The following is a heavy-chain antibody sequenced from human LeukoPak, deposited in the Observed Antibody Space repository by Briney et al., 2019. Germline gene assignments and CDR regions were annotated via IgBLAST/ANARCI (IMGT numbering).Heavy chain of an antibody. J-gene: IGHJ5*02. Sequence: SETLSLTCAVYGGSFSGYYWSWIRQPPGKGLEWIGEINHSGSTNYNPSLKSRVTISVDTSKNQFSLKLSSVTAADTAVYYCARGGWIQLWPVPHLNWFDPWGQGTLVTVSS. D-gene: IGHD5-18*01. CDR1: GGSFSGYY. CDR3: ARGGWIQLWPVPHLNWFDP. V-gene: IGHV4-34*01. CDR2: INHSGST.